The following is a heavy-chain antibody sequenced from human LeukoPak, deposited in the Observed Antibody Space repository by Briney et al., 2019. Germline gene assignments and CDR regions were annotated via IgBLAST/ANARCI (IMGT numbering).Heavy chain of an antibody. Sequence: PSETLSLTCTVSGGSISSYYWSWIRQPPGKGLEWIGYIYTSGSTNYNPSLKSRATISVDTSKNQSSLKLSSVTAADTAVYYCARDHGYSSGSYGMDVWGQGTTVTVSS. CDR1: GGSISSYY. D-gene: IGHD6-25*01. CDR2: IYTSGST. V-gene: IGHV4-4*09. CDR3: ARDHGYSSGSYGMDV. J-gene: IGHJ6*02.